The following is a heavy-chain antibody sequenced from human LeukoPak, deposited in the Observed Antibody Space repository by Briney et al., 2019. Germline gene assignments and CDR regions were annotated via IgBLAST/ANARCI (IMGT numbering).Heavy chain of an antibody. CDR1: GGSISSGAYY. D-gene: IGHD2-2*01. CDR2: INHSGST. CDR3: ARLRMPFFDY. Sequence: SQTLSLTCTVSGGSISSGAYYWSWIRQPPGKGLEWIGEINHSGSTNYNPSLKSRVTMSVDTSKNQFSLKLSSVTAADTAVYYCARLRMPFFDYWGQGTLVTVSS. J-gene: IGHJ4*02. V-gene: IGHV4-30-4*01.